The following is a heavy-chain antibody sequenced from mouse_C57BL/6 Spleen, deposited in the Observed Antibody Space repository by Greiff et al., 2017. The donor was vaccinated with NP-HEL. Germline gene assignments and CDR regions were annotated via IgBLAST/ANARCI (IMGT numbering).Heavy chain of an antibody. D-gene: IGHD1-1*01. Sequence: VHLVESGPGLVQPSQSLSITCTVSGFSLTSYGVHWVRQSPGKGLEWLGVIWRGGSTDYNAAFMSRLSITKDNSKSQVFFKMNSLQADDTAIYYCAKGGSYWYFDVWGTGTTVTVSS. V-gene: IGHV2-5*01. CDR3: AKGGSYWYFDV. CDR2: IWRGGST. CDR1: GFSLTSYG. J-gene: IGHJ1*03.